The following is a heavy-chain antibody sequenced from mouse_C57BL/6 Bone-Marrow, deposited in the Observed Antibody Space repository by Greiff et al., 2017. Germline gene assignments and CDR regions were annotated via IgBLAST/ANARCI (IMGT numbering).Heavy chain of an antibody. CDR2: IWTGGGT. D-gene: IGHD2-4*01. J-gene: IGHJ4*01. CDR1: GFSLTSYA. V-gene: IGHV2-9-1*01. CDR3: ARNRYDYDDAMDY. Sequence: VQLQQSGPGLVAPSQRLSITCTVSGFSLTSYAISWVRQPPGKGLEWLGVIWTGGGTNYNSALKSRLSISKDNSKSQVFLKMNSLQTDDTARYYCARNRYDYDDAMDYWGQGTSVTVSS.